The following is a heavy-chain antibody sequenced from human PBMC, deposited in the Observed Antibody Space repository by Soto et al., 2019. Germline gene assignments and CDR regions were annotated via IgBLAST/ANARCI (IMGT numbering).Heavy chain of an antibody. D-gene: IGHD3-3*01. CDR1: ARTFTSYG. J-gene: IGHJ4*02. V-gene: IGHV1-18*04. Sequence: ASVKVSCNASARTFTSYGTSWVRQAPGQGLEWMGWISAYNGNTNYVQKFQGRVTMTTDTSTGTAYMELRSLRSDDTAVYYCARDLWTGKDRNFDYWGQGTLVTVSS. CDR3: ARDLWTGKDRNFDY. CDR2: ISAYNGNT.